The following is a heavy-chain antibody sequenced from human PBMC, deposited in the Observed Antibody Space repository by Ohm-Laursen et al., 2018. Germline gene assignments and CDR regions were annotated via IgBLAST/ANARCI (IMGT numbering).Heavy chain of an antibody. CDR2: IYYSGST. V-gene: IGHV4-59*08. D-gene: IGHD3-3*01. CDR3: ARHTGLRDFQH. Sequence: TLSLTCTVSGGSISSYYWSWIRQPPGKGLEWIGYIYYSGSTNYNPSLKSRVTISVDTSKNQFSRKLSSVTAADTAVYYCARHTGLRDFQHWGQGTLVTVSS. CDR1: GGSISSYY. J-gene: IGHJ1*01.